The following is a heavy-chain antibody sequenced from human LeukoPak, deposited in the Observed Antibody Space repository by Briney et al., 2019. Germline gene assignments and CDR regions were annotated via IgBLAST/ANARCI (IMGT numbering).Heavy chain of an antibody. J-gene: IGHJ4*02. CDR3: ARRSSNPVGAIDY. CDR2: FSYSGT. V-gene: IGHV4-39*01. D-gene: IGHD1-26*01. CDR1: GGSLSNSNFY. Sequence: SETLSLTCPVSGGSLSNSNFYWGWIRQPPGKGREGIGSFSYSGTYYNPSLENRVTISVDTSRNQFSLKLTSVTAADTAVYYCARRSSNPVGAIDYWGQGTLVTVSS.